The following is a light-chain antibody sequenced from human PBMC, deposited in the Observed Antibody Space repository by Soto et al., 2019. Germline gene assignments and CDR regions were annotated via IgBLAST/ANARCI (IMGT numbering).Light chain of an antibody. CDR2: GNS. CDR1: SSNIGAGYD. CDR3: HSYDSSLSGSVV. V-gene: IGLV1-40*01. Sequence: QSVLTQPPSVSGAPGQRVTISCTGSSSNIGAGYDVHWYQQLPGTAPKLLISGNSNRPSGVPDRFSGSKSGTSASLAITGLQAEDEADYYCHSYDSSLSGSVVFGTGTKLTVL. J-gene: IGLJ1*01.